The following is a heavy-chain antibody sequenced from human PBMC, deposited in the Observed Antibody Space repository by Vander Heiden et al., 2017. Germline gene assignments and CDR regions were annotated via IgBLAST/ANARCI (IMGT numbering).Heavy chain of an antibody. J-gene: IGHJ4*02. Sequence: EVQLLESGGGLVQPGGSRRLSCAASGFTFSSYAMGWVRHAPGKGLEWVSAISGSGGSTYYADSVKGRFTISRDNSKNTLYLQMNSLRAEDTAVYYCAGYCSSTSCYYDYWGQGTLVTVSS. D-gene: IGHD2-2*01. CDR2: ISGSGGST. CDR3: AGYCSSTSCYYDY. CDR1: GFTFSSYA. V-gene: IGHV3-23*01.